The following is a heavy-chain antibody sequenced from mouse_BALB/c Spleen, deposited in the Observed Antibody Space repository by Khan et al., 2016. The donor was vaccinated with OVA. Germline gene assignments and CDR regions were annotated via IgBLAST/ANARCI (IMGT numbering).Heavy chain of an antibody. CDR3: SRGTVGRFAY. CDR2: ISYSGST. Sequence: EVQLVESGPGLVKPSQSLSLTCTVTGYSITSDYAWNWIRQFPGNKLEWMDYISYSGSTSYNPSLKSRISITRDKSKNQFFLQLNSVTTEDTATYYCSRGTVGRFAYWGQGTLVTVSA. D-gene: IGHD1-1*01. CDR1: GYSITSDYA. V-gene: IGHV3-2*02. J-gene: IGHJ3*01.